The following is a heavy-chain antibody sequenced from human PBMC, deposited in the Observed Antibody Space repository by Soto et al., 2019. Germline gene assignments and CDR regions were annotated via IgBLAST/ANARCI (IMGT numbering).Heavy chain of an antibody. V-gene: IGHV1-3*01. Sequence: GASVKVSCKASGYTFTSYAMHWVRQAPGQRLEWMGWINAGNGNTKYSQKFQGRVTITRDTSASTAYMELSSLRSEDTAVYYCARDAQDIVVVPAALLYYYYYYMDVWGKGTTVTVSS. J-gene: IGHJ6*03. D-gene: IGHD2-2*01. CDR3: ARDAQDIVVVPAALLYYYYYYMDV. CDR2: INAGNGNT. CDR1: GYTFTSYA.